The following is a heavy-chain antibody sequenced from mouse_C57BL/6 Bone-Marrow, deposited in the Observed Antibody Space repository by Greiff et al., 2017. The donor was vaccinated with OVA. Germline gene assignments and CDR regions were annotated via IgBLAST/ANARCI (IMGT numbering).Heavy chain of an antibody. CDR1: GFTFSDYY. J-gene: IGHJ1*03. D-gene: IGHD1-1*01. Sequence: VMLVESEGGLVQPGSSMKLSCTASGFTFSDYYMAWVRQVPEKGLEWVANINYDGSSTYYLDSLKSRFIISRDNAKNILYLQMSSLKSEDTATYYCAREITTVVAHWYFDVWGTGTTVTVSS. V-gene: IGHV5-16*01. CDR2: INYDGSST. CDR3: AREITTVVAHWYFDV.